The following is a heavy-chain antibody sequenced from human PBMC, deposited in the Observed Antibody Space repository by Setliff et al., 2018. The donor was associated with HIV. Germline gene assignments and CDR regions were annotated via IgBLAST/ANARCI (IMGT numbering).Heavy chain of an antibody. CDR1: GYSFTSYW. Sequence: GESLKISCKGSGYSFTSYWIGWVRQMPGKGPEWMGVIYPGDSHTACSPSFQGQVTISADKSISTAYLHWSTLKASDTAMYYCARSATYYYDSSGVPYYYYYMDVWGKGATVTVSS. J-gene: IGHJ6*03. CDR3: ARSATYYYDSSGVPYYYYYMDV. D-gene: IGHD3-22*01. V-gene: IGHV5-51*01. CDR2: IYPGDSHT.